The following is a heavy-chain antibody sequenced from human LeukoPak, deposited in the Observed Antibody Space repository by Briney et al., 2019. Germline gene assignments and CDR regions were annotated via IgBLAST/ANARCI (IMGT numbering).Heavy chain of an antibody. CDR3: AGASYDSSGVH. Sequence: PSETLPLTCTVSGGSISSYYWSWIRQPPGKGLEWIGYIYYSGSTNYNPSLKSRVTISVDTSKNQFSLKLSSVTAADTAVYYCAGASYDSSGVHWGQGTLVTVSS. CDR1: GGSISSYY. CDR2: IYYSGST. V-gene: IGHV4-59*01. D-gene: IGHD3-22*01. J-gene: IGHJ4*02.